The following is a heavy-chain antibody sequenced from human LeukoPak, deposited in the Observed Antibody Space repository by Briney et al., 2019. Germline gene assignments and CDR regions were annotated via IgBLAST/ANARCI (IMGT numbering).Heavy chain of an antibody. V-gene: IGHV1-18*01. CDR3: AREYSYCGGDCYSVLGWFDP. D-gene: IGHD2-21*02. CDR2: ISAYNGNT. J-gene: IGHJ5*02. Sequence: ASVKVSCKASGYTFTSYGISWVRQAPGQGLEWMGWISAYNGNTNYAQKLQGRVTMTTDTSTSTAYMELRSLRSEDTAVYYCAREYSYCGGDCYSVLGWFDPWGQGTLVTVSS. CDR1: GYTFTSYG.